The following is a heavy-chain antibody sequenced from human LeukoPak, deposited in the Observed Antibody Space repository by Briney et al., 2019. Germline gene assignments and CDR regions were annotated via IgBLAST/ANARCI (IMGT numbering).Heavy chain of an antibody. CDR1: GGTFSSYA. CDR3: ARVAFIAARLPYYYYIDV. V-gene: IGHV1-69*05. J-gene: IGHJ6*03. Sequence: SVKVSCKASGGTFSSYAISWVRQAPGQGLEWMGGIITIFGTANYAQKFQGRVTITTDESTSTAYMELSSLRSEDTAVYYCARVAFIAARLPYYYYIDVWGKGTTVTVSS. D-gene: IGHD6-6*01. CDR2: IITIFGTA.